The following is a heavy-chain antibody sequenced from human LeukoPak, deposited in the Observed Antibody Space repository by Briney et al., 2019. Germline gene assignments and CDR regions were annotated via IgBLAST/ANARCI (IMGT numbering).Heavy chain of an antibody. CDR1: GFTFSDYY. J-gene: IGHJ4*02. D-gene: IGHD2-2*01. CDR3: AKESCSSRCNFDY. Sequence: GGSLRLSCAASGFTFSDYYMSWIRQAPGKGLEWVSYISSSGSTIYYADSVKGRFTISRDNSENTLFLQMNSLRAEDTAVYYCAKESCSSRCNFDYWGQGTLVTVSS. CDR2: ISSSGSTI. V-gene: IGHV3-11*01.